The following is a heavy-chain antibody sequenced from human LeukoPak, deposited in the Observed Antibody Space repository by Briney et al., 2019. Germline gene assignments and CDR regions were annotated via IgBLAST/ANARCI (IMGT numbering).Heavy chain of an antibody. CDR1: GGSISSYY. CDR3: ASRPSITIFGVVIIPHLYYFDY. J-gene: IGHJ4*02. CDR2: IYYSGST. Sequence: PSETLSLTCTVSGGSISSYYWSWIRQPPGKGLEWIGYIYYSGSTNYNPSLKSRVTISVDTSKNQFSLKLSSVTAADTAVYYCASRPSITIFGVVIIPHLYYFDYWGQGTLVTVSS. D-gene: IGHD3-3*01. V-gene: IGHV4-59*01.